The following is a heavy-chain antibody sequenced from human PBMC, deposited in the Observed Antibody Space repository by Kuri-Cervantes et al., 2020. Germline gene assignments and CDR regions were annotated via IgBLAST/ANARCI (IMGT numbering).Heavy chain of an antibody. CDR2: INPNSGGT. CDR1: GYTFTGYY. J-gene: IGHJ3*02. V-gene: IGHV1-2*02. Sequence: ASVKVSCKASGYTFTGYYMHWVRQAPGQGLEWMGWINPNSGGTNYAQKFQGRVTMTRDTSISTAYMELSSLRSEDTAVYYCAIAYCGGDCYLGGAFDIWGQGTMVTVSS. D-gene: IGHD2-21*02. CDR3: AIAYCGGDCYLGGAFDI.